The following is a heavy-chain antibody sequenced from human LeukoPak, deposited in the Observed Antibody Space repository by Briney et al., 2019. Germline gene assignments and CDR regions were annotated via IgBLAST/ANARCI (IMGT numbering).Heavy chain of an antibody. Sequence: PGRSLRLSCAASGFAFSSYGMHWVRQAPGKGLEWVAVIWYDGSNKYYADSVKGRFTISRDNSKNTLYLQMNSLRAEDTAVYYCARAQLELRRQGVYYYYGMDVWGQGTTVTVSS. D-gene: IGHD1-1*01. J-gene: IGHJ6*02. V-gene: IGHV3-33*01. CDR1: GFAFSSYG. CDR2: IWYDGSNK. CDR3: ARAQLELRRQGVYYYYGMDV.